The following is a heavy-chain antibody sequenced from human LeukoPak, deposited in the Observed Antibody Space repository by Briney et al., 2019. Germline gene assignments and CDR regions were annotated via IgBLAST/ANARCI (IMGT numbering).Heavy chain of an antibody. Sequence: ASVKVSCKVSGYRLNELSIHWVRQGPGKGLEWMGGFDPEEGKTIYAQKLQGRVSMTEDTSTDTAFMELRSLRSEDTAVYYCTTDPAARAYYYYYMDVWGKGTTVTVSS. CDR1: GYRLNELS. D-gene: IGHD6-6*01. V-gene: IGHV1-24*01. J-gene: IGHJ6*03. CDR3: TTDPAARAYYYYYMDV. CDR2: FDPEEGKT.